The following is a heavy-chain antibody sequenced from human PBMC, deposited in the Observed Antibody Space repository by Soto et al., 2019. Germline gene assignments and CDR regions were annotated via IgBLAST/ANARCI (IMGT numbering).Heavy chain of an antibody. CDR1: GFTFSHYA. J-gene: IGHJ4*02. CDR2: ISSSSSYI. CDR3: ARVDYFDY. V-gene: IGHV3-21*01. Sequence: GGSLRLSXAASGFTFSHYAMSWVRQAPGKGLEWVSVISSSSSYIYYADSVKGRFTISRDNAKNSLYLQMNSLRAEDTAVYHCARVDYFDYWGQGTLVTVSS.